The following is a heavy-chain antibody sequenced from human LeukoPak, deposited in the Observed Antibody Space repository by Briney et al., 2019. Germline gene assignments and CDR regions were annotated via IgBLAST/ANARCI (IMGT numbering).Heavy chain of an antibody. CDR2: INQDGSEN. J-gene: IGHJ4*02. CDR1: GFTFIDFW. CDR3: TKGRSNHY. V-gene: IGHV3-7*01. D-gene: IGHD3-10*01. Sequence: GSLRLSCAASGFTFIDFWMGWVRQAQGKGLELVANINQDGSENYYVDSVKGRFTISRDNAKNSLYLQMNSLRAEDTAVYYCTKGRSNHYWGQGTLVTVST.